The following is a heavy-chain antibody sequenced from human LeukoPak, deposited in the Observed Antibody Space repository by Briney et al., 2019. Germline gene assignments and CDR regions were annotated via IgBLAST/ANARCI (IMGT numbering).Heavy chain of an antibody. V-gene: IGHV3-13*01. Sequence: GGSLRLSCAASGFTFTNYDMHWVRQAAGKGLEWVSAIGTVGDTYYPGPVKGQFTISRENGKNSLYLQMNSLSAGDTAVYYCASSPAYSSSWYAIDNWGQGTLVTVSS. D-gene: IGHD6-13*01. CDR2: IGTVGDT. J-gene: IGHJ4*02. CDR3: ASSPAYSSSWYAIDN. CDR1: GFTFTNYD.